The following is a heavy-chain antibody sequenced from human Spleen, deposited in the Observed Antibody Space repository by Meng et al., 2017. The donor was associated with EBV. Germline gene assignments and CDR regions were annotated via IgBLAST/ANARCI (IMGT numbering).Heavy chain of an antibody. J-gene: IGHJ5*02. CDR3: ARGGYGTNYFDP. Sequence: QVQLQESGPGLVKPSETLSLTCTVSGASISTGSYYWTWIRQTPGKGLEWLGYVYFSGSTNYNPSLKSRVTMSIDTSKNQFSLNLRSATAADAAVYFCARGGYGTNYFDPWSQGTLVTVSS. V-gene: IGHV4-61*01. CDR2: VYFSGST. CDR1: GASISTGSYY. D-gene: IGHD4/OR15-4a*01.